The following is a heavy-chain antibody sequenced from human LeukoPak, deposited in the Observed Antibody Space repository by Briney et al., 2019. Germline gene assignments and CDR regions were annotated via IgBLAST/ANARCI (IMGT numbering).Heavy chain of an antibody. CDR3: AHEEGFNVAGVFDY. CDR2: INHTGST. D-gene: IGHD6-19*01. CDR1: GGSFSGYY. V-gene: IGHV4-34*01. J-gene: IGHJ4*02. Sequence: SETLSLTCAVYGGSFSGYYWSWIRQPPGKGLEWIGEINHTGSTNYNPSLKSRVTISVDTSKNQFSLKLSSVTAADTAVYYCAHEEGFNVAGVFDYWGQGTLVTASS.